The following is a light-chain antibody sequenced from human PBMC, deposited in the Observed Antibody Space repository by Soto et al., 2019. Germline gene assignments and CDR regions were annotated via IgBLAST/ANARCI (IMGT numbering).Light chain of an antibody. Sequence: QLVLTQPPSVSGAPGQRVTISCTGSSSNIGAGYDVHWYQQLPGTAPKLLIYGNSNRPSGVPDRFSGSKSGTSASLAITGFHAEDEADYYCQSYDSSLSAHVVFGGGTKLTVL. CDR2: GNS. CDR3: QSYDSSLSAHVV. V-gene: IGLV1-40*01. CDR1: SSNIGAGYD. J-gene: IGLJ2*01.